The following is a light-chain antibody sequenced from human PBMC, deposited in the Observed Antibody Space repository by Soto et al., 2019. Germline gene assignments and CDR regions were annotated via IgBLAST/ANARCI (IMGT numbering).Light chain of an antibody. CDR3: QHSYNTPWT. CDR2: DAS. CDR1: QSISTF. V-gene: IGKV1-39*01. Sequence: DIQMTQSPSSLSASVGDRVTITCRASQSISTFLHWYQQSTGKAPRLLIYDASTLHSGVPSRFSGSVSGTHFTLTISSLRPEDVATYFCQHSYNTPWTFGQGTKVEIE. J-gene: IGKJ1*01.